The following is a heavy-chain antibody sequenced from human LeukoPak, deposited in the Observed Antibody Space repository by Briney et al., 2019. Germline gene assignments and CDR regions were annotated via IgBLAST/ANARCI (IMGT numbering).Heavy chain of an antibody. CDR3: ARDQYGSGSRGWFDP. J-gene: IGHJ5*02. Sequence: ASVKVSCKASGYTFTSYYMHWVRQAPGQGLEWMGIINPSGGSTSYAQKFQGRVTMTRDTSTSTVYMELSSLRSEDTAVYYCARDQYGSGSRGWFDPWGQGTLVTVSS. V-gene: IGHV1-46*01. D-gene: IGHD3-10*01. CDR2: INPSGGST. CDR1: GYTFTSYY.